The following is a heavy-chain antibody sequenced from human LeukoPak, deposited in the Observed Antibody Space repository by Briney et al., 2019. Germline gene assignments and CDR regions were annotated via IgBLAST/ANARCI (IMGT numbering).Heavy chain of an antibody. Sequence: PSETLSLTCTVSGGSISSYYWSWIRQPPGKGLEWIGYIYYSGSTNYNPSLKSRVTISVDTSKNQFSLKLSSVTAADTAVYYCARDGPYKYGSGSYYFIDYWGQGTLVTVSS. CDR2: IYYSGST. D-gene: IGHD3-10*01. CDR1: GGSISSYY. J-gene: IGHJ4*02. CDR3: ARDGPYKYGSGSYYFIDY. V-gene: IGHV4-59*01.